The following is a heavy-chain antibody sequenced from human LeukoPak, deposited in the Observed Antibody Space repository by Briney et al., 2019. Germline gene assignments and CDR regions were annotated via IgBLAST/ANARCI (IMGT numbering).Heavy chain of an antibody. D-gene: IGHD6-19*01. J-gene: IGHJ4*02. CDR1: GFTFSSYG. V-gene: IGHV3-30*18. Sequence: PGGSLRLSCAASGFTFSSYGMHWVRQAPGKGLEWVAVISYDGSYKYYADSVKGRFTISRDNSKNTLYLQMNSLGAEDTAVYYCAKDQQWLVFDYWGQGTLVTVSS. CDR2: ISYDGSYK. CDR3: AKDQQWLVFDY.